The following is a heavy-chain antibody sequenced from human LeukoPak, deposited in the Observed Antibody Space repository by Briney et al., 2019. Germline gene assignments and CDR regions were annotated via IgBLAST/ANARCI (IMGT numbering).Heavy chain of an antibody. V-gene: IGHV4-31*03. J-gene: IGHJ4*02. CDR2: ISYSGST. Sequence: PSQTLSLTCTVSGASISSGGYYWSWIRQHPGKGLEWIGYISYSGSTYYNPSPKSRVSISVDTSKNQFSLKLSSVTAADTAFYYCATHGRAYYFDYWGQGTLVTVSS. CDR3: ATHGRAYYFDY. D-gene: IGHD1-26*01. CDR1: GASISSGGYY.